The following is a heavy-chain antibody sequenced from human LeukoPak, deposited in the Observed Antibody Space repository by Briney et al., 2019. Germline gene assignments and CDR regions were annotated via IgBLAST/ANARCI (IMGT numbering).Heavy chain of an antibody. V-gene: IGHV1-2*02. Sequence: ASVKVSCKASGYTFTGYYMHWVRQAPGQGLEWMGWINPNSGGTNYAQKFQARVTMTRDASISTAYMELSRLRSDDTAVYYCAREEGFTMITPSPGGADYWGQGTLVTVSS. CDR1: GYTFTGYY. CDR2: INPNSGGT. D-gene: IGHD3-22*01. CDR3: AREEGFTMITPSPGGADY. J-gene: IGHJ4*02.